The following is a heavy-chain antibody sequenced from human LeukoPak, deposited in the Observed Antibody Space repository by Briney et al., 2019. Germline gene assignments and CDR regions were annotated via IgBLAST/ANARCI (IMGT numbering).Heavy chain of an antibody. J-gene: IGHJ5*02. CDR1: GGSFSGYY. D-gene: IGHD4-17*01. V-gene: IGHV4-34*01. CDR3: ARSDYGDYNWFDP. CDR2: INHSGST. Sequence: SETLSLTCAVYGGSFSGYYWSWIRQPPGKGLEWIGEINHSGSTYYNPSLKSRVTISVDTSKNQFSLKLSSVTAADTAVYYCARSDYGDYNWFDPWGQGTLVTVSS.